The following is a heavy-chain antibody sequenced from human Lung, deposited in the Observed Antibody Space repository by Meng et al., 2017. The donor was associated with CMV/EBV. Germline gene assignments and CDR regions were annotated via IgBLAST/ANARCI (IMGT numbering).Heavy chain of an antibody. CDR3: VGHQGGPRDGVRLV. D-gene: IGHD3-10*01. Sequence: GSLRLSXVASGLIFNKYGIHWLRQAPGKGLEWLSFIDVDGQRRYNGDTVKARFVVFKDRSKNTVVLQMNSLRVEDTAVYYCVGHQGGPRDGVRLVWGQGTLVTVSS. CDR2: IDVDGQRR. J-gene: IGHJ4*02. V-gene: IGHV3-30*02. CDR1: GLIFNKYG.